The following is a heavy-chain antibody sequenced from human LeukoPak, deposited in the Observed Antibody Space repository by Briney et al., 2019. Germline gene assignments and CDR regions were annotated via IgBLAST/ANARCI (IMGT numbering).Heavy chain of an antibody. CDR3: ARESRNTAYLPDY. CDR2: ISSSGSTI. J-gene: IGHJ4*02. D-gene: IGHD1/OR15-1a*01. V-gene: IGHV3-48*03. Sequence: GGSLRLSCAASGFTFSSYEMNWVRQAPGKGLEWVSYISSSGSTIYYADSVKGRFTISRDNAKNSLYLQMNSLRAEDTAVYYCARESRNTAYLPDYWGQGTLVTVSS. CDR1: GFTFSSYE.